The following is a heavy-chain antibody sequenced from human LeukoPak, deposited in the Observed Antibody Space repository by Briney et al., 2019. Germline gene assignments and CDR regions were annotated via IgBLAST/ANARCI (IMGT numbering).Heavy chain of an antibody. CDR1: GFTFDDYG. D-gene: IGHD6-6*01. Sequence: RXXGSLVLSXAASGFTFDDYGMSGVRPAPGKGLGWVSGINWNGGSTGYAASVKGRFTISRDNAKNSLYLQMNSLRAEDTALYHCARNLYSSSFDYWGQGTLVTVSS. CDR2: INWNGGST. CDR3: ARNLYSSSFDY. J-gene: IGHJ4*02. V-gene: IGHV3-20*01.